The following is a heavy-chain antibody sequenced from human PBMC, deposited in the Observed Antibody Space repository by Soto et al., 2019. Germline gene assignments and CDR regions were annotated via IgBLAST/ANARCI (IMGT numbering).Heavy chain of an antibody. CDR1: GFTFSSYG. D-gene: IGHD2-15*01. CDR3: AKGLRRYCSGGSCYTLSAFDI. Sequence: QVQLVESGGGVVQPGRSLRLSCAASGFTFSSYGMHWVRQAPGKGLEWVAVISYDGSNKYYADSVKGRFTISRDNSKNTLYLQMNRLRAEDTAVYYCAKGLRRYCSGGSCYTLSAFDIWGQGTMVTVSS. V-gene: IGHV3-30*18. CDR2: ISYDGSNK. J-gene: IGHJ3*02.